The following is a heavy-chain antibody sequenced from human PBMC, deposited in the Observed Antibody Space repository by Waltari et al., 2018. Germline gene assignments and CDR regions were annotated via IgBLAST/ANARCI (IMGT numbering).Heavy chain of an antibody. CDR3: AKDSAYGGDDY. J-gene: IGHJ4*02. Sequence: EVQLLESGGGLVQPGGSLRLSCPASGFSFSRSPMHWSRQAPGKGLEWVSAIHNGGDPTSYADSMKGRFTISRDNSKSTLFLQMNSLRAEDTAMYFCAKDSAYGGDDYWGQGTLVTVSS. D-gene: IGHD4-17*01. CDR2: IHNGGDPT. V-gene: IGHV3-23*01. CDR1: GFSFSRSP.